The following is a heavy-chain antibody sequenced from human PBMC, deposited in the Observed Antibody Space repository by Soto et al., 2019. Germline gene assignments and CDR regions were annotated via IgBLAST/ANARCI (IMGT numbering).Heavy chain of an antibody. Sequence: QVQLVESGGGVVQPGRSLRLSCAASGFTFSSYGMHWVRQAPGKGLEXVAVISYDGSNKYYADSVKGRFTISRDNSKNTXXXXMXXXXXXXXXXXXXXXXXXXXVTQFPFDYWGQGTLVTVSS. V-gene: IGHV3-30*03. CDR3: XXXXXXXVTQFPFDY. CDR1: GFTFSSYG. CDR2: ISYDGSNK. J-gene: IGHJ4*02. D-gene: IGHD4-17*01.